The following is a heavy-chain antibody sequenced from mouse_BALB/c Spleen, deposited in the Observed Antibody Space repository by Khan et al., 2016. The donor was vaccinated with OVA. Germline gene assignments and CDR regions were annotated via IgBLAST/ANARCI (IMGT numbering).Heavy chain of an antibody. CDR2: INPTSGYT. J-gene: IGHJ2*01. CDR1: GYTFTTYW. Sequence: VQLQQSGAELAKPGASVKMSCKASGYTFTTYWMHWVKQRPGQGLEWIGYINPTSGYTDYNEKFKDKATLSADKSPSTAYMQLSSLTSEDSAVYYGTRDRVDYWGQGTTLTVSS. CDR3: TRDRVDY. V-gene: IGHV1-7*01.